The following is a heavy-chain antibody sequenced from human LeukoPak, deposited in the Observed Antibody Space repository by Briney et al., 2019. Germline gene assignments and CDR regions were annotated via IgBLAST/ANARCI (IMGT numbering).Heavy chain of an antibody. CDR2: INPNSGGT. CDR3: ARGDIGYCSGGSCYSLYYYYMDV. Sequence: ASVKVSCKASGYTFTGHYMHWVRQAPGQGLEWMGRINPNSGGTNYAQKFQGRVTMTRDTSISTAYMELSRLRSDDTAVYYCARGDIGYCSGGSCYSLYYYYMDVWGKGTTVTVSS. CDR1: GYTFTGHY. V-gene: IGHV1-2*06. J-gene: IGHJ6*03. D-gene: IGHD2-15*01.